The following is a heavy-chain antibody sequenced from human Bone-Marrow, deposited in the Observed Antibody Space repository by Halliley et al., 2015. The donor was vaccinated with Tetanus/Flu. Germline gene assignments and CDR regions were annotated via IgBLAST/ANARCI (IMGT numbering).Heavy chain of an antibody. CDR2: ISGSGAGT. J-gene: IGHJ4*02. V-gene: IGHV3-23*01. CDR1: GFTFSSYA. D-gene: IGHD4-17*01. CDR3: AKGEEDCGAPDRFDY. Sequence: SLRLSCAASGFTFSSYAMTWVRQAPGKGLEWVSTISGSGAGTYYTDSVKGRFAISRDNSKNTLYLQMNSLRAEDTAVYYCAKGEEDCGAPDRFDYWGQGTLVTVSS.